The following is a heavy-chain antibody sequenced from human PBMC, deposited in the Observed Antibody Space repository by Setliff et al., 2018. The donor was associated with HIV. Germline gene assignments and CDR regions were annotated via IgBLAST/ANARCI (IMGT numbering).Heavy chain of an antibody. J-gene: IGHJ4*02. CDR3: ATVVLGWGQKPVTGTTSDY. Sequence: GASVKVSCKASGYTFTTYGVNWVRQAPGQGLEWMGWMNPNSGNTGYAKKFQGRVTMTRSNSISTAYMELSSPRSEDTAVYYCATVVLGWGQKPVTGTTSDYWGQGTLVTVSS. D-gene: IGHD6-19*01. CDR2: MNPNSGNT. V-gene: IGHV1-8*01. CDR1: GYTFTTYG.